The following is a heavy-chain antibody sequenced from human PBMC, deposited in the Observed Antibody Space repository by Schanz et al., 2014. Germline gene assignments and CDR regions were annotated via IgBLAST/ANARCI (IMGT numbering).Heavy chain of an antibody. CDR3: ARGRSTGAFDI. CDR2: INPSVGNT. J-gene: IGHJ3*02. CDR1: GYTFTSYY. V-gene: IGHV1-46*03. Sequence: QVQLVQSGAEVKKPGASVKVSCEASGYTFTSYYIHWFRQAPGQGLEWMGLINPSVGNTNYAQKFRGRITMTRDTSTSTVYMELSSLRSEDTAVYSCARGRSTGAFDIWGQGTMVTVSS.